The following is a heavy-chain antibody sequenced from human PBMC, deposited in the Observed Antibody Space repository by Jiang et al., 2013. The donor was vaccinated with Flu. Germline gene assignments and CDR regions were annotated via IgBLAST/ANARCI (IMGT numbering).Heavy chain of an antibody. J-gene: IGHJ2*01. CDR3: ARGPMAGVPTYWYFDL. V-gene: IGHV4-31*03. D-gene: IGHD3-3*01. CDR1: GGSISGGNYY. Sequence: SGLVKPSQTLSLTCSVSGGSISGGNYYWSWIRQHPGKGLEWVGYFHYGGSTHYNPSLKSRTTISGDTSKNQVSLRVTSVSAADTAVYYCARGPMAGVPTYWYFDLWGRGTLVTISS. CDR2: FHYGGST.